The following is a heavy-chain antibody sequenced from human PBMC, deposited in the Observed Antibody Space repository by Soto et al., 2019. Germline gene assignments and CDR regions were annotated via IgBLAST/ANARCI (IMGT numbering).Heavy chain of an antibody. CDR1: GYVFTGFY. V-gene: IGHV1-2*02. J-gene: IGHJ5*02. CDR3: ARGRSLKWNWFDR. Sequence: ASVKVSCKASGYVFTGFYLHWGRQAPGQGLEWMGWIFPNSGATNYAQKFQGRVTLTRDTSLSTGYMDLTRLTSDDTAVYYCARGRSLKWNWFDRWGQGTLVTVSS. D-gene: IGHD2-15*01. CDR2: IFPNSGAT.